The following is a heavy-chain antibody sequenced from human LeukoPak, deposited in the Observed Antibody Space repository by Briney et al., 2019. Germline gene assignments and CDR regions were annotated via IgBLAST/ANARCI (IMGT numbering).Heavy chain of an antibody. V-gene: IGHV3-48*03. J-gene: IGHJ6*03. CDR1: GFTFSSYE. Sequence: GGSLRLSCAASGFTFSSYEMNWVRQAPGKGLEWVSYISSSGSTIYYADSVKGRFTISRDNSKNTLFLQVNSLGAEDTAIYYCAKNGDRGAYCSGGSCYPYYYYYMDVWGKGTTVTISS. CDR2: ISSSGSTI. D-gene: IGHD2-15*01. CDR3: AKNGDRGAYCSGGSCYPYYYYYMDV.